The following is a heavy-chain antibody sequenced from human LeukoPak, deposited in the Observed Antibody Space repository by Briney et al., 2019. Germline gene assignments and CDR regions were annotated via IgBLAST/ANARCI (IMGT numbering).Heavy chain of an antibody. Sequence: PGRSLRLSCAASGFTFTPYGMNWVRQAPGKGLEWVAIIWTDGSNIYNADSVRGRFTISRDNSKSTLYLQLNSLRVEDTAVYYCARGDSMGSFDDWGQGTLVTVSS. D-gene: IGHD2-15*01. CDR3: ARGDSMGSFDD. J-gene: IGHJ4*02. V-gene: IGHV3-33*01. CDR2: IWTDGSNI. CDR1: GFTFTPYG.